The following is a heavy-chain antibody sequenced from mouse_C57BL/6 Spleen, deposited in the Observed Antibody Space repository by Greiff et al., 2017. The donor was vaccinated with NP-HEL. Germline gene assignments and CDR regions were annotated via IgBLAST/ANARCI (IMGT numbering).Heavy chain of an antibody. CDR3: ARHDYGSSTGFAY. CDR2: IYPGSGNT. Sequence: QVQLQQSGAELVRPGASVKLSCKASGYTFTDYYINWVKQRPGQGLEWIARIYPGSGNTYYNEKFKGKATLTAEKSSSTAYMQLSSLTSEDSAVYFCARHDYGSSTGFAYWGQGTLVTVSA. CDR1: GYTFTDYY. D-gene: IGHD1-1*01. V-gene: IGHV1-76*01. J-gene: IGHJ3*01.